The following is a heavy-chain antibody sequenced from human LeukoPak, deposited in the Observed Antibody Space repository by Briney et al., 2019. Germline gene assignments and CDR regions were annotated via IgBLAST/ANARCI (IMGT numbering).Heavy chain of an antibody. CDR3: ARCGEPSYDILTGYSRFDY. D-gene: IGHD3-9*01. V-gene: IGHV1-46*01. Sequence: ASVKVSCKASGYTFTSYYMHWVRQAPGQGLEWMGIINPSGGTTSYAQKFQGRVTMTRDTSTSTVYMELSSLRSEDTAVYYCARCGEPSYDILTGYSRFDYWGQGTLVTVSS. CDR1: GYTFTSYY. CDR2: INPSGGTT. J-gene: IGHJ4*02.